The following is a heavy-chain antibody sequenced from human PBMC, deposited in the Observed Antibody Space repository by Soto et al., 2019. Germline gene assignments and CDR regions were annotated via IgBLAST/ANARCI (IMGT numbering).Heavy chain of an antibody. J-gene: IGHJ2*01. D-gene: IGHD3-10*01. Sequence: QVQLVQSGAEVKKPGSSVKVSCKASGGTFSSYTISWVRQAPGQGLEWMGRISPILGIANYAQKFQGRVTITADKSTSTAYMELSSLRSEDTAVYYCARLDGSGSYPPPFDLWGRGTLVTVSS. V-gene: IGHV1-69*02. CDR2: ISPILGIA. CDR1: GGTFSSYT. CDR3: ARLDGSGSYPPPFDL.